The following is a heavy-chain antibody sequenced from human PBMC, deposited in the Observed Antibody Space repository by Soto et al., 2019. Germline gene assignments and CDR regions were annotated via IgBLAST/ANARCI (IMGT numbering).Heavy chain of an antibody. V-gene: IGHV1-46*03. D-gene: IGHD2-2*01. CDR1: GYTFTSYY. J-gene: IGHJ3*02. CDR2: INPSGGST. Sequence: ASVKVSCKASGYTFTSYYMHWVRQAPGQGLEWMGIINPSGGSTSYAQKFQGRVTMTRDTSTSTVYMELSSLGSEDTAVYYCARVDAKPMGQNCSSTSCYWPDAFDIWGQGTMVTVSS. CDR3: ARVDAKPMGQNCSSTSCYWPDAFDI.